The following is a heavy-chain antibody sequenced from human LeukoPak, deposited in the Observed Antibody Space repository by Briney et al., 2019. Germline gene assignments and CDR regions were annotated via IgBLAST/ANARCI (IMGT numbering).Heavy chain of an antibody. V-gene: IGHV3-21*01. CDR3: ARLRYDSSGYYSIFDY. J-gene: IGHJ4*02. D-gene: IGHD3-22*01. Sequence: GGSLRLSCAASGFTFSSYTMTWVRQAPGKGLEWVSSITRTSIYIYYADSVKGRFAISRDNAKNSLYLQMNSLRAEDTAVYYCARLRYDSSGYYSIFDYWGQGTLVTVSS. CDR1: GFTFSSYT. CDR2: ITRTSIYI.